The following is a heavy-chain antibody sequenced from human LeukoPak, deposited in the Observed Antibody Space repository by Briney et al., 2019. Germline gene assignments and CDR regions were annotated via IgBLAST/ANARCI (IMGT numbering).Heavy chain of an antibody. D-gene: IGHD3-9*01. V-gene: IGHV3-30*02. CDR3: AKDNAESYYDILTGYYTPRGYFDY. CDR1: GFTFSSYG. CDR2: IRYDGSNK. J-gene: IGHJ4*02. Sequence: GGSLRLSCAASGFTFSSYGMHWVRQAPGKGLEWVAFIRYDGSNKYYADSVKGRFTISRDNSKNTLYLQMNSLRAEDTAVYYCAKDNAESYYDILTGYYTPRGYFDYWGQGTLVTVSP.